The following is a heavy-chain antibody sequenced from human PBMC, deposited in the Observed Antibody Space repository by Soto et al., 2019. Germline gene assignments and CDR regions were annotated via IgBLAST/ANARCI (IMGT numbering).Heavy chain of an antibody. CDR2: ISSNGGST. Sequence: LRLSCAASGFTFSSYAMHWVRQAPGKGLEYVSAISSNGGSTYYANSVKGRFTISRDNSKNTLYLQMGSLRAEDMAVYFCARSGAYTYYYHSTGYFFDYWGQGTLVTVSS. V-gene: IGHV3-64*01. CDR3: ARSGAYTYYYHSTGYFFDY. CDR1: GFTFSSYA. D-gene: IGHD3-22*01. J-gene: IGHJ4*02.